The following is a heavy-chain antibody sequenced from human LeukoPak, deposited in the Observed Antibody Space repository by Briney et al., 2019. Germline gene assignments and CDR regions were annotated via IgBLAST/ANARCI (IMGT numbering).Heavy chain of an antibody. D-gene: IGHD2-2*01. J-gene: IGHJ4*02. CDR3: ARENVVVPAARDFDY. Sequence: ASVKVSCKASGYTFTSYYMHWVRQAPGQGLEWMGIINPSGGSTSYAQKFQGRVTMTRDTSTSTVYMELSSLRSEDTAVYYCARENVVVPAARDFDYWGQGTLVTVSS. CDR1: GYTFTSYY. CDR2: INPSGGST. V-gene: IGHV1-46*01.